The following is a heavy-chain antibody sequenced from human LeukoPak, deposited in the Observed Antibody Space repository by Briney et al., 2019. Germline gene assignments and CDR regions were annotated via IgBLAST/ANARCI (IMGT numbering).Heavy chain of an antibody. CDR1: GFTFSSYS. D-gene: IGHD4-17*01. CDR2: ISSSSSTI. J-gene: IGHJ5*02. Sequence: GGSLRLSCAASGFTFSSYSMNWVRQAPGKGLEWVSYISSSSSTIYYADSVKGRFTISRDNAKNSLYLQMNSLRAEDTAVYYCARSYGAEYNWFDPWGQGTLVTVSS. V-gene: IGHV3-48*01. CDR3: ARSYGAEYNWFDP.